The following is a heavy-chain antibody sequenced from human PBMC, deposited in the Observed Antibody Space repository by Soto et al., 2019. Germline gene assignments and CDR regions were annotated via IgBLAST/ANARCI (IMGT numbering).Heavy chain of an antibody. CDR2: ISYDGGNE. Sequence: QLQLVESGGGVVQPGRSLRLSCAASGFTFSNYGMHWVRQTPGKGLEWVAAISYDGGNEYYADSVRGRFTISRDNFRNTLDLQMNSLRDEDTALYYCAKNFRQQPLVLFYIDVWGKGTTVSVSS. CDR1: GFTFSNYG. V-gene: IGHV3-30*18. J-gene: IGHJ6*03. CDR3: AKNFRQQPLVLFYIDV. D-gene: IGHD6-13*01.